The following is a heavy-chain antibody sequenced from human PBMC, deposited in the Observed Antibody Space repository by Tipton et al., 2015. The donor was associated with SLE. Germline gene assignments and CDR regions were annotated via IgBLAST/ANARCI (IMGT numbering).Heavy chain of an antibody. CDR3: AREGISYCGGDCHGSFDY. J-gene: IGHJ4*02. V-gene: IGHV4-61*02. CDR2: IFSSGNT. CDR1: GDSMNSGVYY. D-gene: IGHD2-21*01. Sequence: LRLSCTVSGDSMNSGVYYWSWLRQPAGKGLERIGRIFSSGNTIYNPSLKSRVTISEDTSKNQFSLRLSSVTAADTAVYYCAREGISYCGGDCHGSFDYWGQGSLVTVSS.